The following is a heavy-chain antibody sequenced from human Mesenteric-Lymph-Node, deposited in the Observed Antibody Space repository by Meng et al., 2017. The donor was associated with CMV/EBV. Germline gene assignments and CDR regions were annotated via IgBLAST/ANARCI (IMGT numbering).Heavy chain of an antibody. Sequence: GGSLRLSCAASGFTVSSNYMNWVRQAPGKGLEWVSSISSSSSYIYYADSVKGRFTISRDNAKNSLYLQMNSLRAEDTAVYYCARDRSYYYDSSGYDRDAFDIWGQGTMVTVSS. CDR2: ISSSSSYI. V-gene: IGHV3-21*01. D-gene: IGHD3-22*01. CDR1: GFTVSSNY. J-gene: IGHJ3*02. CDR3: ARDRSYYYDSSGYDRDAFDI.